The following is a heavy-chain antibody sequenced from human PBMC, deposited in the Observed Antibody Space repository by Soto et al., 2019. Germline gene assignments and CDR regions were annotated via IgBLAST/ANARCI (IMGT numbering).Heavy chain of an antibody. D-gene: IGHD6-19*01. CDR2: LNSDGTSA. CDR3: ARGPFGWYGFDY. Sequence: EVQLVESGGGLVQPGGSLRLSCAGSGFTFSSDWMHWVRQDPGKGVVWVSRLNSDGTSASYADAVKGRFTISRDNAKNTLFLQMNSLTAEDTALYYCARGPFGWYGFDYWGQGTVVTVSS. J-gene: IGHJ4*02. CDR1: GFTFSSDW. V-gene: IGHV3-74*01.